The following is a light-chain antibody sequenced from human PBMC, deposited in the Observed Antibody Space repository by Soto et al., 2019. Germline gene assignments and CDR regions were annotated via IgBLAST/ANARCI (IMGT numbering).Light chain of an antibody. J-gene: IGKJ4*01. CDR2: GAS. Sequence: EILMMQSPATLSVSPGEGLTLSCRASQSISRTLAWYQQRPGQAPRLLIYGASIRATGIPARFSGSGSGTEFTLTIASLQSEDFGVYYCQRFNRWPLSFGGGTKVDIK. CDR1: QSISRT. V-gene: IGKV3-15*01. CDR3: QRFNRWPLS.